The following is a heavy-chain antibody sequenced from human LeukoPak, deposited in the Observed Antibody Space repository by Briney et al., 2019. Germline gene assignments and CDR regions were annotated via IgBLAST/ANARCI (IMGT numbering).Heavy chain of an antibody. V-gene: IGHV1-69*05. CDR1: GGSFSTSG. CDR2: VIPIYGTP. Sequence: SVRVSCKASGGSFSTSGFSWVRQAPGQGLEWMGGVIPIYGTPSYAQKFQGRVTITTDESTSTAYMELSSLRSEDTAVYYCARDHWGIVENGYDYFYYDMDVWGQGTTVPVSS. J-gene: IGHJ6*02. D-gene: IGHD7-27*01. CDR3: ARDHWGIVENGYDYFYYDMDV.